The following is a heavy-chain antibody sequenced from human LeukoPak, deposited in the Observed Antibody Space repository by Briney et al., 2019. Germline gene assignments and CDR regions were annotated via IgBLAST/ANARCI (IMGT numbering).Heavy chain of an antibody. CDR3: ARHASGGYSGSYVGY. CDR1: GYSFTSYW. J-gene: IGHJ4*02. V-gene: IGHV5-51*01. Sequence: GESLRISCKGSGYSFTSYWIGWVRQMPGKGLEWMGIIYPGDSDTRYSPSFQGQVTISADKSISTAYLQWSSLKASDTAMYYCARHASGGYSGSYVGYWGQGTLVTVSS. CDR2: IYPGDSDT. D-gene: IGHD1-26*01.